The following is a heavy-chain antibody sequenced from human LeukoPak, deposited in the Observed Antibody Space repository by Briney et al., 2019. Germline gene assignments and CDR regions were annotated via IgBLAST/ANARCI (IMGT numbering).Heavy chain of an antibody. D-gene: IGHD3-22*01. Sequence: SETLSLTCTVSGGSISSYYWSWIRQPPGKGLEWIGYIYYSGSTNYNPSLKSRVTISVDTSKNQFSLKLSSVSAADTAVYYCARDSRDYYYDSSGPTGPYYYYGMDVWGQGTTVTVSS. J-gene: IGHJ6*02. CDR1: GGSISSYY. CDR2: IYYSGST. CDR3: ARDSRDYYYDSSGPTGPYYYYGMDV. V-gene: IGHV4-59*01.